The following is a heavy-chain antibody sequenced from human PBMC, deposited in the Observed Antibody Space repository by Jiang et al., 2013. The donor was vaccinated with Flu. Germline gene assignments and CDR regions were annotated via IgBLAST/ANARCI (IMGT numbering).Heavy chain of an antibody. V-gene: IGHV4-59*01. J-gene: IGHJ6*03. Sequence: GSGLVKPSETLSLTCTVSGGSISSYYWSWIRQPPGKGLEWIGYIYYSGSTNYNPSLKSRVTISVDTSKNQFSLKLSSVTAADTAVYYCARGSGSPDYYYYYMDVWGKGTTVTVSS. CDR2: IYYSGST. CDR3: ARGSGSPDYYYYYMDV. CDR1: GGSISSYY. D-gene: IGHD6-25*01.